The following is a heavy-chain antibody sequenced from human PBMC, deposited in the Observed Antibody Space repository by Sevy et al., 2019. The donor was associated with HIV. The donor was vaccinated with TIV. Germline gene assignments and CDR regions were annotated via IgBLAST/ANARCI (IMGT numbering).Heavy chain of an antibody. CDR3: ARVLFSGGNAGYGY. D-gene: IGHD2-15*01. CDR1: GFTFSSYA. Sequence: GGSLRLSCAASGFTFSSYAMNWVRQAPGKGLEWVSSINAISSNIYYADSVKGRFTITRDNAENSLYLQMNSVRAEDTAVYYCARVLFSGGNAGYGYWGQGTLVTVSS. J-gene: IGHJ4*02. CDR2: INAISSNI. V-gene: IGHV3-21*01.